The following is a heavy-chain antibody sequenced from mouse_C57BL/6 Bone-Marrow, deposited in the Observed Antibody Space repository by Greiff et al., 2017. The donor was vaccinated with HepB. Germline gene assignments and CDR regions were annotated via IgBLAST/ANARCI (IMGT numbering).Heavy chain of an antibody. Sequence: VQLQQSDAELVKPGASVKISCKVSGYTFTDHTIHWMKQRPEQGLEWIGYIYPRDGSTKYNEKFKGKATLTADKSSSKAYMQLNSLTSEDSAVYFCAREGDDYDAWFAYWGQGTLVTVSA. CDR3: AREGDDYDAWFAY. J-gene: IGHJ3*01. CDR2: IYPRDGST. D-gene: IGHD2-4*01. V-gene: IGHV1-78*01. CDR1: GYTFTDHT.